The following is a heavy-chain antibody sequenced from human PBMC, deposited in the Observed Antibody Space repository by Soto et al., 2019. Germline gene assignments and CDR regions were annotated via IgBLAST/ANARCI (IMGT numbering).Heavy chain of an antibody. CDR1: GGSISSYY. CDR3: ARTYYDRYFDY. CDR2: IYYSGST. D-gene: IGHD3-22*01. Sequence: SETLSLTCTVSGGSISSYYWSWIRQPPGKGLEWIGYIYYSGSTNYNPSLKSRVTISVDTSKNQFSLKLSSVTAADTAVYYCARTYYDRYFDYWGQGTLVTVSS. V-gene: IGHV4-59*01. J-gene: IGHJ4*02.